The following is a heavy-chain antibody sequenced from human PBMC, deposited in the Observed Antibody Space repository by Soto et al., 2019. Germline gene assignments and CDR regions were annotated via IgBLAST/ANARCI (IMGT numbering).Heavy chain of an antibody. CDR1: GFTFSSYA. Sequence: GGSLRLSCAASGFTFSSYAMSWVRQAPGKGLEWVSAISGSGGSTYYADSVKGRFTISRDNSKNTLYLQMNSLRAEDTAVYYCASHSRVDTAMTPYYYYYYGMDVWGQGTTVTVSS. CDR2: ISGSGGST. J-gene: IGHJ6*02. V-gene: IGHV3-23*01. CDR3: ASHSRVDTAMTPYYYYYYGMDV. D-gene: IGHD5-18*01.